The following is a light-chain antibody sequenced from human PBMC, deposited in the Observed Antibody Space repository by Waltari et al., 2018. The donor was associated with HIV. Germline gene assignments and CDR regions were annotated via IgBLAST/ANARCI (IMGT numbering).Light chain of an antibody. CDR2: AAS. CDR1: QGIRTY. Sequence: DTQMTQSPSFLSASIGDRFPITCRASQGIRTYLAWYQQKPGKVPKRLIDAASTLKSVVPSRFSGSGSETEFTLTISSLQPEDFATYYCQQLNSYPLTFGGGTKVEIK. V-gene: IGKV1-9*01. J-gene: IGKJ4*01. CDR3: QQLNSYPLT.